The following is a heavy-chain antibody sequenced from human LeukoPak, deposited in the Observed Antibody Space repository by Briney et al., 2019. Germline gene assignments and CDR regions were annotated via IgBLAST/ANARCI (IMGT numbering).Heavy chain of an antibody. CDR2: INENGSEK. V-gene: IGHV3-7*01. J-gene: IGHJ4*02. Sequence: SGGSLRLSCEASGLTFNNYWMSWVRQAPGKGLEWVANINENGSEKYYVGSVKGRFTISRDNAKNSLYLQMNSLRAEDTALYYCARDLVPTLWGQGTLVIVSS. CDR1: GLTFNNYW. CDR3: ARDLVPTL.